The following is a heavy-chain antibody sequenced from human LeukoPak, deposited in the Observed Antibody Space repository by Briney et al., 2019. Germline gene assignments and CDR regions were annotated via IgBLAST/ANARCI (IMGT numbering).Heavy chain of an antibody. J-gene: IGHJ3*02. D-gene: IGHD5-24*01. CDR3: AREGAWHAFDI. V-gene: IGHV4-59*01. CDR2: IYYSGST. Sequence: SETLSLTCTVSGDSSSKYYWTWIRQPPGKGLEWIGYIYYSGSTNYNPSLKSRVTISIDTSKNQFSLKLTSVTAADTAVYYCAREGAWHAFDIWGQGTMVTVSS. CDR1: GDSSSKYY.